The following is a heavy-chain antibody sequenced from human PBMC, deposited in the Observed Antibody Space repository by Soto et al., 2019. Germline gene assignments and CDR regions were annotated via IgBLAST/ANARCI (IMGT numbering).Heavy chain of an antibody. Sequence: SETVSLTCAVSGGCISSSNWWSWVRQPPGKGLEWIGEIYHSGSTNYNPSLKSRVTISVDKSKNQFSLKLSSVTAADTAVYYCARGNQYSSSWPFDYWGQGTLVT. V-gene: IGHV4-4*02. CDR1: GGCISSSNW. CDR3: ARGNQYSSSWPFDY. D-gene: IGHD6-13*01. CDR2: IYHSGST. J-gene: IGHJ4*02.